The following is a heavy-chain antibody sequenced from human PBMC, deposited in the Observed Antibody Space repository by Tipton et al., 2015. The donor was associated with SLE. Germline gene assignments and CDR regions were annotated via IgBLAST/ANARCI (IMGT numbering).Heavy chain of an antibody. J-gene: IGHJ5*02. V-gene: IGHV3-33*08. CDR3: ARLVRNWFDP. Sequence: SLRLSCAASGFTFGNYAMSWVRQAPGKGLEWVAVIWYDGSTKYQADAVKGRFTISRDNSKNTLYLQMNSLRAEDTAVYFCARLVRNWFDPWGQGTLVTVSS. CDR1: GFTFGNYA. CDR2: IWYDGSTK. D-gene: IGHD6-13*01.